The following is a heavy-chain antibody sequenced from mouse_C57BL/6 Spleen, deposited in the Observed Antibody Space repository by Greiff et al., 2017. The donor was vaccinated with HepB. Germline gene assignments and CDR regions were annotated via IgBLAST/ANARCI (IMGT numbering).Heavy chain of an antibody. V-gene: IGHV8-8*01. Sequence: QVTLKVSGPGILQPSQTLSLTCSSSGFSLSTFGMGVGWIRQPSGKGLEWLAHIWWDDDKYYNPALKSRLTISKDTSKNQIFLKIANVDTADTATYYCAGIAGDGYSPTGYFDVWGTGTTVTVSS. CDR3: AGIAGDGYSPTGYFDV. J-gene: IGHJ1*03. D-gene: IGHD2-3*01. CDR2: IWWDDDK. CDR1: GFSLSTFGMG.